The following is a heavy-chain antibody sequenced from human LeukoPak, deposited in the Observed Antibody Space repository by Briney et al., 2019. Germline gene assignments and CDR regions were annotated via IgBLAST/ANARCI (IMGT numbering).Heavy chain of an antibody. D-gene: IGHD6-6*01. Sequence: PSETLSLTCVVSGGSVSSPNSYWSWIRQPPGEWLGWIGNVYYIGTTSYNSSLKSRVIISVDTSKNQFSLEVTSVPAADTAVYYCARNTSSSPWFDPWGQGTLVTVSS. V-gene: IGHV4-61*01. J-gene: IGHJ5*02. CDR3: ARNTSSSPWFDP. CDR2: VYYIGTT. CDR1: GGSVSSPNSY.